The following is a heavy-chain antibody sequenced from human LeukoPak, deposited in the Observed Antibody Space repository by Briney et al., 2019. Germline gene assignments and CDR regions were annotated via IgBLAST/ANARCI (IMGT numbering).Heavy chain of an antibody. D-gene: IGHD6-19*01. V-gene: IGHV1-18*01. CDR1: GYTFTSYG. Sequence: ASVKVSCKASGYTFTSYGISWVRQAPGQGLEWMGWISGYNGNTNYVQKFQGRVTMTTDTSTSTAYMELRSLRSDDTAVYYRARDLKMGYSSGRYSWGTGSSNDYWGQGTLVTVSS. CDR2: ISGYNGNT. J-gene: IGHJ4*02. CDR3: ARDLKMGYSSGRYSWGTGSSNDY.